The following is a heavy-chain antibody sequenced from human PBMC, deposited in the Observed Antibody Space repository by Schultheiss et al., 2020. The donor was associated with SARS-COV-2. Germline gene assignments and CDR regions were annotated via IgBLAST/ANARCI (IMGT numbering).Heavy chain of an antibody. CDR1: GFTVSSNW. Sequence: GGSLRLSCAASGFTVSSNWMHWVRQAPGKGLVWVSVIYSGGSTYYADSVKGRFTISRDNSKNTLYLQMNSLRAEDTAVYYCARARKYSGSTGIQDYWGQGTLVTVSS. V-gene: IGHV3-66*01. CDR3: ARARKYSGSTGIQDY. CDR2: IYSGGST. D-gene: IGHD1-26*01. J-gene: IGHJ4*02.